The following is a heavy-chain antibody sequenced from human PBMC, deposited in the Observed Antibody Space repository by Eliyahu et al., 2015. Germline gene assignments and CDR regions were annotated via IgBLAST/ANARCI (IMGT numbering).Heavy chain of an antibody. CDR1: GGSMXRDTXY. J-gene: IGHJ4*02. CDR2: IYTSGST. V-gene: IGHV4-61*02. D-gene: IGHD3-16*01. CDR3: AGNWGLGADY. Sequence: QVHLHASGPGLAKPSQXXSPTCTVXGGSMXRDTXYWSWIRQSXGKGLEWIGRIYTSGSTNYNPSFKSRVTISVDTSKNQFSLKLSSVTAADTAVYYCAGNWGLGADYWGQGTLVTVSS.